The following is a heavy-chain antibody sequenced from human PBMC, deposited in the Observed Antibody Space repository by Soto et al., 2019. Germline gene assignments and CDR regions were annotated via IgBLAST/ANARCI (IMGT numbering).Heavy chain of an antibody. CDR3: ARTRSWYYDSSGYVNAFDI. D-gene: IGHD3-22*01. J-gene: IGHJ3*02. CDR1: GGTFSSYA. V-gene: IGHV1-69*13. Sequence: SVKVSCKASGGTFSSYAISWVRQAPGQGLEWMGGIIPIFGTANYAQKFQGRVTITADESASTAYMELSSLRSEDTAVYYCARTRSWYYDSSGYVNAFDIWGQGTMVTVSS. CDR2: IIPIFGTA.